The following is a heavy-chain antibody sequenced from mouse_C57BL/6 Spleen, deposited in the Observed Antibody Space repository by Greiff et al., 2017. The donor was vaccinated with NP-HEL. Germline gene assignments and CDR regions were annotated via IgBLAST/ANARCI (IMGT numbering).Heavy chain of an antibody. D-gene: IGHD1-1*01. V-gene: IGHV1-64*01. CDR3: ASHTTVVAKVDY. CDR1: GYTFTSYW. Sequence: QVQLQQPGAELVKPGASVKLSCKASGYTFTSYWMHWVKQRPGQGLEWIGMIHPNSGSTNYNEKFKSKATLTVDKSSSTAYMQLSSLTSEDSAVYYCASHTTVVAKVDYWGQGTTLTVSS. CDR2: IHPNSGST. J-gene: IGHJ2*01.